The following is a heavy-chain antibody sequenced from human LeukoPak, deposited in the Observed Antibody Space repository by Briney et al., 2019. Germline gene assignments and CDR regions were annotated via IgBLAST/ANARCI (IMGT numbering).Heavy chain of an antibody. CDR2: IYYSGST. CDR1: GGSISSYY. Sequence: SETLSLTCTVSGGSISSYYWSWIRQPPGKGLEWIGYIYYSGSTNYNPSLKSRVTISVDTSKNQFSLKLSSVTAADTAVYYCARRVVVAAKDYYYYMDVWGKGTTVTVSS. CDR3: ARRVVVAAKDYYYYMDV. V-gene: IGHV4-59*08. D-gene: IGHD2-15*01. J-gene: IGHJ6*03.